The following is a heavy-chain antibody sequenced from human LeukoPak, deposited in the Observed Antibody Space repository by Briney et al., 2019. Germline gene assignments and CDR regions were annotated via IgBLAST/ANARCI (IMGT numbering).Heavy chain of an antibody. CDR1: GYSISSGYY. CDR2: IYYSGST. Sequence: SETLSLTCTVSGYSISSGYYWSWIRQPPGKGLEWIGYIYYSGSTNYNPSLKSRVTISVDTSKNQFSLKLSSVTAADTAVYYCARGSSGYYSGSSAFDIWGQGTMVTVSS. D-gene: IGHD3-22*01. J-gene: IGHJ3*02. CDR3: ARGSSGYYSGSSAFDI. V-gene: IGHV4-61*01.